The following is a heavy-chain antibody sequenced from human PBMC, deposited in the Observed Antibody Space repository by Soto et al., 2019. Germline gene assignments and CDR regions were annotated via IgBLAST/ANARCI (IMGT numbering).Heavy chain of an antibody. CDR1: GFSVSNNY. D-gene: IGHD2-21*02. Sequence: EVQLVESGGGLVQPGGSLRLSCAASGFSVSNNYVSWVRQAPGKGLEWGSVIHRAGNTYYADSVKGRFTISRDNSKNTVYLQMNSLGADDAAVYYCARVDGGNSGWGQGTLVTVSS. CDR2: IHRAGNT. V-gene: IGHV3-66*01. CDR3: ARVDGGNSG. J-gene: IGHJ4*02.